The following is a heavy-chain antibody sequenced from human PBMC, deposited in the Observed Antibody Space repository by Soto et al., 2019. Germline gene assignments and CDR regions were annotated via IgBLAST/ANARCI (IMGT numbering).Heavy chain of an antibody. Sequence: QVQLVESGGGVVQPGRSLRLSCEVSGFASNTSGMYWVRQSPGRGLEWVAVISYDGNTQYYAESLKGRFTISRDNSKNTLFLNMNRLRSEDTAVYYCATKVRVKNYYYYGMDTWGQGTLVTVSS. CDR3: ATKVRVKNYYYYGMDT. CDR2: ISYDGNTQ. V-gene: IGHV3-30*03. J-gene: IGHJ6*02. CDR1: GFASNTSG. D-gene: IGHD2-21*01.